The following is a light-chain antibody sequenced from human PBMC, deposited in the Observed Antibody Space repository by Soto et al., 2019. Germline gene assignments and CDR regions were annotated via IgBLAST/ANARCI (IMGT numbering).Light chain of an antibody. CDR1: QSVSSSY. CDR3: QQYGSSLKWT. J-gene: IGKJ1*01. V-gene: IGKV3-20*01. CDR2: GAS. Sequence: EIVLTQSPGTLSLSPGERATLSCRASQSVSSSYLAWYQQKPGQATRLLIYGASSRATGIPDRFSGSGSGTVFTLSFCFLVLEDFAVYYCQQYGSSLKWTFGQGTKVDIK.